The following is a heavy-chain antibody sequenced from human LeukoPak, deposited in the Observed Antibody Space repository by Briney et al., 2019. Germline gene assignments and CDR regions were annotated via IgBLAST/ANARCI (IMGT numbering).Heavy chain of an antibody. V-gene: IGHV3-30*02. Sequence: SGGCLRLSCAASEFTFSDLGMHWVRQTPGKGLEWLAFIRFDGSAKFYADSVKGRFSISRDNSRNTLFLQMDSLRIEDTAVYHCAKDDGDYYWGQGTLVTVSS. CDR3: AKDDGDYY. J-gene: IGHJ4*02. CDR1: EFTFSDLG. D-gene: IGHD4-17*01. CDR2: IRFDGSAK.